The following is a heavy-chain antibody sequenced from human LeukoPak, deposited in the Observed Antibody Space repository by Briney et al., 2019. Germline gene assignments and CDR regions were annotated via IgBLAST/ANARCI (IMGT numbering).Heavy chain of an antibody. CDR2: INPSGGST. V-gene: IGHV1-46*01. Sequence: ASVKVSCKASGYTFTSYYMHWVRQAPAQGLEWMGIINPSGGSTSYAQKFQGRVTMTRDTSTSTVYMELSSLRSEDTAVYYCARDVDCSGGSCYFAFDIWGQGTMVTVSS. D-gene: IGHD2-15*01. CDR3: ARDVDCSGGSCYFAFDI. CDR1: GYTFTSYY. J-gene: IGHJ3*02.